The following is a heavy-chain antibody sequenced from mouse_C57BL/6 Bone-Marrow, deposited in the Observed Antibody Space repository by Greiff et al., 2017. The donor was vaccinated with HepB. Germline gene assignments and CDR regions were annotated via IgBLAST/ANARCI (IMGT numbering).Heavy chain of an antibody. CDR1: GYAFSSSW. CDR2: IYPGDGDT. Sequence: QVQLKESGPELVKPGASVKISCKASGYAFSSSWMNWVKQRPGKGLEWIGRIYPGDGDTNYNGKFKGKATPTADKSSSTAYMQLSSLTSEDSAVYFCARGGQLRLPFDYWGQGTTLTVSS. J-gene: IGHJ2*01. CDR3: ARGGQLRLPFDY. D-gene: IGHD3-2*02. V-gene: IGHV1-82*01.